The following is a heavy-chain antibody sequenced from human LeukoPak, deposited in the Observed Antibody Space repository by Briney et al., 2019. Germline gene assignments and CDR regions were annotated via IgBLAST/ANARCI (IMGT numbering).Heavy chain of an antibody. J-gene: IGHJ4*02. Sequence: SETLSLTCTVSGGSISSSSYYWGWIRQPPGKGLEWIGSIYYSGSTYYNPSLKSRVTISVDTSKNQFSLKLSSVTAADTAVYYCARDPGLSGYDRAFDYWGQGTLVTVSS. CDR1: GGSISSSSYY. D-gene: IGHD5-12*01. V-gene: IGHV4-39*07. CDR2: IYYSGST. CDR3: ARDPGLSGYDRAFDY.